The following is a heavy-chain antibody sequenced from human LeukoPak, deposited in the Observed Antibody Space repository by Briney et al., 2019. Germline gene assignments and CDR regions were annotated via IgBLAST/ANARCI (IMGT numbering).Heavy chain of an antibody. CDR1: GFTFSSYS. CDR3: ARDLDTAMVTFGY. V-gene: IGHV3-21*01. Sequence: PGGSLRLSCAASGFTFSSYSMNWVRQAPGKGLEWVSFISSSSSYIYYADSVKGRFTISRDNAKNSLYLQMNSLRAEDTAVYYCARDLDTAMVTFGYWGQGTLVTVSS. J-gene: IGHJ4*02. CDR2: ISSSSSYI. D-gene: IGHD5-18*01.